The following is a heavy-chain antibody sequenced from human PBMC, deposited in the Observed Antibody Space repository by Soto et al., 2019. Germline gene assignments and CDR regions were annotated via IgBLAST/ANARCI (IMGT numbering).Heavy chain of an antibody. Sequence: TLSPTCTVSGGSISSGGYCWSWLRQHPGRGREWIGHIYYSGITYYNPSLKSRVTRSVDTSKNQFCLKLSSVTAGATAVYYWASQTVSYYDYWFDPWGQGTPVTVSS. CDR2: IYYSGIT. D-gene: IGHD3-10*01. J-gene: IGHJ5*02. CDR3: ASQTVSYYDYWFDP. V-gene: IGHV4-31*03. CDR1: GGSISSGGYC.